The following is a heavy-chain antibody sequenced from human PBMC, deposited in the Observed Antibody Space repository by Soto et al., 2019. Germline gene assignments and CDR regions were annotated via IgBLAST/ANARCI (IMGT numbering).Heavy chain of an antibody. CDR2: IIPIFGTA. J-gene: IGHJ4*02. CDR1: GGTFSSYA. D-gene: IGHD3-22*01. Sequence: GASVKVSCKASGGTFSSYAISWVLQAPGQGLEWMGGIIPIFGTANYAQKFQGRVTITADESTSTAYMELSSLRSEDTAVYYCAREGAPSGYYYVYFDYWGQGTLVTVSS. V-gene: IGHV1-69*13. CDR3: AREGAPSGYYYVYFDY.